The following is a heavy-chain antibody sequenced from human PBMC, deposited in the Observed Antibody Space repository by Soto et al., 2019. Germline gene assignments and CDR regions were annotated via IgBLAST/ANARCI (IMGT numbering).Heavy chain of an antibody. CDR2: ISGSGGRT. V-gene: IGHV3-23*01. D-gene: IGHD6-13*01. J-gene: IGHJ4*02. Sequence: EVQLLESGGGLVQPGGSLRLSCAASEFTFSNYAMSWVRQAPGKGLEWVSAISGSGGRTYYADSVKGRFTISRDNSRNTLHLQMTSLRVEDTAVYYCAKTLLSTSWYGLHDYVSQGTLVTVSS. CDR1: EFTFSNYA. CDR3: AKTLLSTSWYGLHDY.